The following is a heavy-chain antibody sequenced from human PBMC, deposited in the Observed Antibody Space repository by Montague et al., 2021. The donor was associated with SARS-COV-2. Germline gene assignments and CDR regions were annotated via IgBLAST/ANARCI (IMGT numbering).Heavy chain of an antibody. Sequence: SETLSLTCTVSGGSISSYYWSWIRQPPGKGLEWIGYIYYSGSTNYNPSLKSRVTISVDTSKNQFSLKLSSVTAADTAVYYCARHITYTYYYGSGGYYKGSWVDPWGQGTLVAVSS. D-gene: IGHD3-10*01. CDR1: GGSISSYY. J-gene: IGHJ5*02. CDR2: IYYSGST. V-gene: IGHV4-59*08. CDR3: ARHITYTYYYGSGGYYKGSWVDP.